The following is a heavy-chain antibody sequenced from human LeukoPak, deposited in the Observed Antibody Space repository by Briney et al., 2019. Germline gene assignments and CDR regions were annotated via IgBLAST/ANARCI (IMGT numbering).Heavy chain of an antibody. J-gene: IGHJ4*02. CDR3: ASSTQSEGDVVVPAAAYFDY. CDR1: GGSFSGYY. D-gene: IGHD2-2*01. Sequence: PSETLSLTCAVYGGSFSGYYWSWIRQPPGKGLEWIGEINHSGSTNYNPSLKGRVTISVDTSKNQFSLKLSSVTAADTAVYYCASSTQSEGDVVVPAAAYFDYWGQGTLVTVSS. CDR2: INHSGST. V-gene: IGHV4-34*01.